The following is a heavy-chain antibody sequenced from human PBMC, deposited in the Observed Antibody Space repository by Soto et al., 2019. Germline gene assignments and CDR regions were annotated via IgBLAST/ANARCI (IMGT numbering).Heavy chain of an antibody. CDR2: IYSTGSG. Sequence: LSLTCSVSGGSVRTYYWSWIRQPAGKGLEWIGRIYSTGSGNYNPSLRSRDTMSVDTSSNQISLRLSSVTAADTAVYYCARDEYYDSNNWFDPWGQGTLVTVSS. J-gene: IGHJ5*02. CDR3: ARDEYYDSNNWFDP. CDR1: GGSVRTYY. V-gene: IGHV4-4*07. D-gene: IGHD3-22*01.